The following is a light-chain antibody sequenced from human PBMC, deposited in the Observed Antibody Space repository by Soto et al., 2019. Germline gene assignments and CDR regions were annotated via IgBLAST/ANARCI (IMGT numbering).Light chain of an antibody. V-gene: IGKV1-5*01. J-gene: IGKJ2*01. CDR2: DAS. CDR3: QQDKTYSYT. CDR1: QRISNW. Sequence: DIQMTQSPSTLSASVGDRVTITCRASQRISNWLAWYQQKPGKAPKLLIYDASSLESGVPSRFSGSGSGTEFTLTISSLQPDDFAAYYCQQDKTYSYTFGQGTKVEIK.